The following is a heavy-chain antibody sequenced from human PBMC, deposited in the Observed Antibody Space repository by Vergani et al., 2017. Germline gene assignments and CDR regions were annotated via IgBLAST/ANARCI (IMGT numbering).Heavy chain of an antibody. CDR2: ISGSGGST. D-gene: IGHD3-22*01. V-gene: IGHV3-23*01. Sequence: EVQLLESGGGLVQPGGSLRLSCAASGFTFSSYAMSWVRQAPGKGLEWVSAISGSGGSTYYADTVKGRFTISRDNSKNTLYLQMNSLRAEDTAVYYCAKWAYYYDSSGYDYVGGDYPRVDYFDYWGQGTLVTVSS. J-gene: IGHJ4*02. CDR1: GFTFSSYA. CDR3: AKWAYYYDSSGYDYVGGDYPRVDYFDY.